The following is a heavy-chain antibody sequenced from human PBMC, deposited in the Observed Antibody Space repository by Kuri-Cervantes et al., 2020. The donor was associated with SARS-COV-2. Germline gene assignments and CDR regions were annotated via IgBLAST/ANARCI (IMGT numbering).Heavy chain of an antibody. CDR1: GGPITSGTYS. CDR3: ARGLGSGTYWEYFSFGMDV. CDR2: FSNSGGT. D-gene: IGHD3-10*01. J-gene: IGHJ6*02. Sequence: SETLSLTCTVSGGPITSGTYSWTWIRQRPGKGLEWIGYFSNSGGTDYNPSLKSRVDISIDTSKNQFSPELSSVTAADRAVYYCARGLGSGTYWEYFSFGMDVWGQGTTVTVSS. V-gene: IGHV4-31*03.